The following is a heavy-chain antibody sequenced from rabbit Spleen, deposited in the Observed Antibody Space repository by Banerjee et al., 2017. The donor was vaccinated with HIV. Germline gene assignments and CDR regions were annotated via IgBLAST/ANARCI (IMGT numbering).Heavy chain of an antibody. V-gene: IGHV1S40*01. CDR2: IDDVDGST. J-gene: IGHJ4*01. Sequence: QSLEESGGDLVKPGASLTLTCKASGFTISSSYWICWVRQAPGKGLEWIACIDDVDGSTYYASWAKGRFSSSKTSSTTVTLQMTSLTAADTATYFCARGAYDSTIGYYDGYYFILWGPGTLVTVS. CDR3: ARGAYDSTIGYYDGYYFIL. CDR1: GFTISSSYW. D-gene: IGHD1-1*01.